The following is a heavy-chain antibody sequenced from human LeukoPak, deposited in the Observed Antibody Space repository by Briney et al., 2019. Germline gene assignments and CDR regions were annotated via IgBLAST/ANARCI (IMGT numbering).Heavy chain of an antibody. J-gene: IGHJ4*02. V-gene: IGHV3-23*01. CDR1: GFTFSSYA. Sequence: GGSLRLSCAASGFTFSSYAMSWVRQAPGKGLEWVSAISGSGGSTYYADSVKGRFTISGDNSKNTLYLQMNSLRAEDTAVYYCAKDTQGIAAAGTTYYFDYWGQGTLVTVSS. CDR3: AKDTQGIAAAGTTYYFDY. D-gene: IGHD6-13*01. CDR2: ISGSGGST.